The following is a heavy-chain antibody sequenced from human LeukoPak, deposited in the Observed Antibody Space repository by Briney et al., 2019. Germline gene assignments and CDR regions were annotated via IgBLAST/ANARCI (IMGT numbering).Heavy chain of an antibody. CDR3: AKDVRAVAGPFDY. Sequence: PGTALRLSCAASGFTFSSYGLHWVRQAPGKGLEWVAVISDDGSYKYSADSVKGRFTISRDNSKNTVYLQMSSLRVEDTAVYYCAKDVRAVAGPFDYWGQGTLVTVSP. J-gene: IGHJ4*02. CDR2: ISDDGSYK. V-gene: IGHV3-30*18. CDR1: GFTFSSYG. D-gene: IGHD6-19*01.